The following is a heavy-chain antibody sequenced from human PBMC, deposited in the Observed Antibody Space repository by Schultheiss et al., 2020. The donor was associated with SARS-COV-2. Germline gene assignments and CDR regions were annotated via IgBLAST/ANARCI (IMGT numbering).Heavy chain of an antibody. D-gene: IGHD3-16*01. CDR2: IKQDGSEK. CDR1: GFTFSNYW. CDR3: VRGGGRALGY. Sequence: GGSLRLSCAASGFTFSNYWMSWVRQAPGKGLEWVAKIKQDGSEKYYVDSVKGRFTISRDNAQNSLYLQMNSLRAEDTAVYYCVRGGGRALGYWGQGTLVTVSS. J-gene: IGHJ4*02. V-gene: IGHV3-7*01.